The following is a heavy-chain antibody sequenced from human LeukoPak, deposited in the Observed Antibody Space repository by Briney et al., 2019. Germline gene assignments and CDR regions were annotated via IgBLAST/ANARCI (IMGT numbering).Heavy chain of an antibody. CDR3: ARNFLQLPYREEDYFDY. D-gene: IGHD2-2*02. Sequence: SETLSLTCTVSGGSISSSSYYWGWIRQPPGKGLERIGSIYYSGSTYYNPSLKSRVTISVDTSKNQFSLKLSSVTAADTAVYYCARNFLQLPYREEDYFDYWGQGTLVTVSS. CDR1: GGSISSSSYY. J-gene: IGHJ4*02. V-gene: IGHV4-39*01. CDR2: IYYSGST.